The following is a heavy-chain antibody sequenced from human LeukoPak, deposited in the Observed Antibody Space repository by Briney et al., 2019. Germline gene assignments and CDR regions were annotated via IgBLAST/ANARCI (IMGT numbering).Heavy chain of an antibody. CDR2: IYYSEST. Sequence: SETLSLTCTVSGVSISSSYWSWIRQPPGKGLEWIGYIYYSESTNYNPSLKSRVTISVDTSKSQFSLKLSSVTAAGTAVYYCAGEDYFGAGSSYGMAVWGQGTTVTVSS. V-gene: IGHV4-59*12. CDR3: AGEDYFGAGSSYGMAV. D-gene: IGHD3-10*01. J-gene: IGHJ6*02. CDR1: GVSISSSY.